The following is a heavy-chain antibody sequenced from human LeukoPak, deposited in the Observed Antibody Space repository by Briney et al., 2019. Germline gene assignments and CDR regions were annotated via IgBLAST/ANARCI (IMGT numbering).Heavy chain of an antibody. V-gene: IGHV3-13*01. CDR2: IGTAGDT. Sequence: PGGSLRLSCAASGFTFSSYDMHWVRQATGKGLEWVSAIGTAGDTYYPGSVKGRFTISRDNSKNTLYLQMNSLRAEDTAVYYCAEQSSDDHHDAFDIWGQGTMVTVSS. D-gene: IGHD3-22*01. CDR1: GFTFSSYD. J-gene: IGHJ3*02. CDR3: AEQSSDDHHDAFDI.